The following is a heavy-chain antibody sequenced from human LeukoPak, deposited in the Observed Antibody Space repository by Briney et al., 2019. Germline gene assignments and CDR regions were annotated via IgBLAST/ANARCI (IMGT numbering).Heavy chain of an antibody. CDR3: TRRLDD. CDR1: GFSFNSDW. J-gene: IGHJ4*02. D-gene: IGHD3-16*01. Sequence: GGSLRLSCAASGFSFNSDWMDWVRQAPGKGLEWAANIKHDESEKNYLDSVKGRFTISRDNAQNSLYLQMNGLRVEDTAVYYCTRRLDDWGQGTLVTVSS. CDR2: IKHDESEK. V-gene: IGHV3-7*01.